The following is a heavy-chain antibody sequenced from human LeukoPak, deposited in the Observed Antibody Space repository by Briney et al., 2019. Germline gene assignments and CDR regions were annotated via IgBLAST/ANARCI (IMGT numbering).Heavy chain of an antibody. CDR1: GGSLSSYY. V-gene: IGHV4-59*01. CDR3: ARERTFGGVISY. CDR2: IYYSGST. D-gene: IGHD3-16*02. Sequence: PSETLSLTCTVSGGSLSSYYWSWIRQPPGKGLEWIGYIYYSGSTNYNPSLKSRVTISVDTSKNQFSLKLSSVTAADTAIYYCARERTFGGVISYWGQGTLVTVSS. J-gene: IGHJ4*02.